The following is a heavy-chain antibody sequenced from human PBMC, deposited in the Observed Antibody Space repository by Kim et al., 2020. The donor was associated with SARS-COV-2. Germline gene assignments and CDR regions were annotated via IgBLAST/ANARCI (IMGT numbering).Heavy chain of an antibody. CDR3: ARGRYSGSYYRT. CDR1: GGSFSGYY. V-gene: IGHV4-34*01. Sequence: SETLSLTCAVYGGSFSGYYWSWIRQPPGKGLEWIGEINHSGSTNYNPSLKSRVTISVDTSKNQFSLKLSSVTAADTAVYYCARGRYSGSYYRTWGQGTLVTVSS. D-gene: IGHD1-26*01. CDR2: INHSGST. J-gene: IGHJ4*02.